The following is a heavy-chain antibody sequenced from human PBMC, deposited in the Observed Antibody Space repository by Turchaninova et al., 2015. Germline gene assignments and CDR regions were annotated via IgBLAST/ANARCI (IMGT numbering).Heavy chain of an antibody. Sequence: LVQSGAEVKKPGASVRVSCRASCYSFSNYGIAWVRQAPGQRLEWMGWISAYNGATKYAQRLQGRVTMSTDTSTSTAYMDLRSLRSDDTAVYYCARGHDDYDGSDTGELLYWGQGTLVTVSS. CDR1: CYSFSNYG. CDR3: ARGHDDYDGSDTGELLY. V-gene: IGHV1-18*04. CDR2: ISAYNGAT. D-gene: IGHD3-22*01. J-gene: IGHJ4*02.